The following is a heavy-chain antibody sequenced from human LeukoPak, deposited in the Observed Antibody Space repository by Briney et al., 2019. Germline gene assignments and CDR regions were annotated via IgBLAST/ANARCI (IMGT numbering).Heavy chain of an antibody. CDR2: IYYSGST. J-gene: IGHJ6*02. CDR3: AGGGSHTAMGYYYYYYGMDV. V-gene: IGHV4-59*12. D-gene: IGHD5-18*01. Sequence: PSETLSLTCSVSGGSISSYYWTWIRQPPGKGLEWIGYIYYSGSTKYNPSLKSRVTISVDTSKNQFSLKLSSVTAADTAVYYCAGGGSHTAMGYYYYYYGMDVWGQGTTVTVSS. CDR1: GGSISSYY.